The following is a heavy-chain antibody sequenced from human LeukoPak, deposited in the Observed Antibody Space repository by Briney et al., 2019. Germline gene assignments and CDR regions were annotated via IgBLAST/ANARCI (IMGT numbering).Heavy chain of an antibody. Sequence: VASVKVSCKASGGTFSSYAISWVRQAPGQGLEWMGWINPNSGGTNYAQKFQGRVTMTRDTSISTAYMELSRLRSDDTAVYYCARDYDSVSMVRGVIKNWFDPWGQGTLVTVSS. J-gene: IGHJ5*02. CDR2: INPNSGGT. CDR1: GGTFSSYA. D-gene: IGHD3-10*01. V-gene: IGHV1-2*02. CDR3: ARDYDSVSMVRGVIKNWFDP.